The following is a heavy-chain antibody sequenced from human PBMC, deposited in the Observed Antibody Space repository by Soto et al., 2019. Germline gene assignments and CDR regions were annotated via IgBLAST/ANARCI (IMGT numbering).Heavy chain of an antibody. CDR2: ISYDGSNK. D-gene: IGHD4-17*01. CDR3: AKEDEGDYGDYGARYYGMDV. Sequence: QVQLVESGGGVVQPGRSLRLSCAASGFTFSSYGMHWVRQAPGKGLEWVAVISYDGSNKYYADSVKGRFTISRDNSKNTRYLXMNSLRAEDTAVYYCAKEDEGDYGDYGARYYGMDVWGQGTTVTVSS. CDR1: GFTFSSYG. J-gene: IGHJ6*02. V-gene: IGHV3-30*18.